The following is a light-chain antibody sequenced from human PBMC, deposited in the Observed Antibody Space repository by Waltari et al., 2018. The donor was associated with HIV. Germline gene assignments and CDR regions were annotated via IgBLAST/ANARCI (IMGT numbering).Light chain of an antibody. CDR1: QNIGGF. CDR3: QLNHMTPWT. CDR2: VAS. J-gene: IGKJ1*01. V-gene: IGKV1-39*01. Sequence: DIQLTQSPSSLSASVGDRVTVTWRASQNIGGFLNWYQQKPGKAPKPLIFVASSLQSGVPSRFSGSGSWTDFTLTISSRQPEDSATYYCQLNHMTPWTFGHGTKVEIK.